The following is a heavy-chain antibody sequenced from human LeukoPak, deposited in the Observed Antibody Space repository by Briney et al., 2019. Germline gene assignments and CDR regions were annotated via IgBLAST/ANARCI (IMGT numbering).Heavy chain of an antibody. V-gene: IGHV3-30*04. D-gene: IGHD6-19*01. J-gene: IGHJ4*02. CDR2: ISYDGSNK. CDR3: AKGYSSGLYKLYYFDF. CDR1: GFTFSSYA. Sequence: PGGSLRLSCAASGFTFSSYAMHWVRQAPGKGLEWVAVISYDGSNKYYADSVKGRFTISRDNSKNTLYLQMNSLRAEDTAVYYCAKGYSSGLYKLYYFDFWGQGTLVTVSS.